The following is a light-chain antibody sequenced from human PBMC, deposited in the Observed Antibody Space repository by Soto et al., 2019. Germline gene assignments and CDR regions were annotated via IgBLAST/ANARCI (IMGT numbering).Light chain of an antibody. J-gene: IGKJ5*01. CDR2: GAS. Sequence: EIVLTQSPGTLSLSPGERATLSCRASQSVSSSYLAWYQQKPGQAPRLLLYGASTRATGIPARFSGSGSGTEFTLTISSLHSEDFAVYYCQQRSNWQVTFGQGTRLEIK. V-gene: IGKV3D-20*02. CDR3: QQRSNWQVT. CDR1: QSVSSSY.